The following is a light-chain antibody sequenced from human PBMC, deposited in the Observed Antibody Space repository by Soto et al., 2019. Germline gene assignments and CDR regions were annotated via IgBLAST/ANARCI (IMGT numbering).Light chain of an antibody. V-gene: IGKV1-5*03. CDR1: QNINWW. Sequence: DIQMTQSPSTLSASVGDRVTITCRASQNINWWLAWYQQKPGKAPKLLMYKASTLETGVPSRFFGSGSGTEFTPTISGLQPDDFANYYCQQYNNYPGTFGQGTKVDIK. CDR3: QQYNNYPGT. CDR2: KAS. J-gene: IGKJ1*01.